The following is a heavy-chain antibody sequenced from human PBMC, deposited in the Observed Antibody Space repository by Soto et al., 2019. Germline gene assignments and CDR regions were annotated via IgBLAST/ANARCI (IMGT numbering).Heavy chain of an antibody. D-gene: IGHD2-2*01. J-gene: IGHJ6*02. CDR1: GFTFDDYA. CDR2: ISWNSGSI. Sequence: EVQLVESGGGLVQPGRSLRLSCAASGFTFDDYAMHWVRQAPGKGLEWVSGISWNSGSIGYADSVKGRFTISRDNSKNTLYLQMNSLRAEDTAVYYCARDGGVVVPATGPYYYYYYGMDVWGQGTTVTVSS. CDR3: ARDGGVVVPATGPYYYYYYGMDV. V-gene: IGHV3-9*01.